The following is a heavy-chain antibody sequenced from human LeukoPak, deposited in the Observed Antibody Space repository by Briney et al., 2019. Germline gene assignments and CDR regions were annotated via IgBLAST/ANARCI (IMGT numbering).Heavy chain of an antibody. Sequence: GGSLRLSCVASGFTLSNYGIHWVRQAPGKGLEWVAFIWYDGSNKYNTDSVKGRFTVSRDNSKNLVYLQMNSLRGDDTAVYFCARDLETGSWGTIDSWGQGTLVIVSS. CDR1: GFTLSNYG. CDR2: IWYDGSNK. CDR3: ARDLETGSWGTIDS. D-gene: IGHD1-1*01. V-gene: IGHV3-30*02. J-gene: IGHJ4*02.